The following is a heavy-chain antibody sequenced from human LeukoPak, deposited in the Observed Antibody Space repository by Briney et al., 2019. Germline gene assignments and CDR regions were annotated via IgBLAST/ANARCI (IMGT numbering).Heavy chain of an antibody. J-gene: IGHJ4*02. CDR1: GGTFSSYA. V-gene: IGHV1-69*01. CDR3: ATTYSYYGRYFDY. D-gene: IGHD3-22*01. CDR2: IIPIFGTA. Sequence: ASVKVSCKASGGTFSSYAISWVRQAPGQGLEWMGGIIPIFGTANYAQKFQGRVTITADESTSTAYMELSSLRSEDTAVYYCATTYSYYGRYFDYWGQGTLVTVSS.